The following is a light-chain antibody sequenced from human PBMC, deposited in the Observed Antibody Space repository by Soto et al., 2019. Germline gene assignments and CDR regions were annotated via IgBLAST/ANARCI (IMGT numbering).Light chain of an antibody. CDR1: ETVTNNY. CDR2: VAS. CDR3: QQYSNSPLT. J-gene: IGKJ4*01. Sequence: EVVLTQSPGSLSLSPGDRATLSCRANETVTNNYLAWYQQRPGQAPRLLIFVASSRATGIPDRFRGSGSGTDFTLTITRLEPEDFAVYYCQQYSNSPLTFGGGTQVDIK. V-gene: IGKV3-20*01.